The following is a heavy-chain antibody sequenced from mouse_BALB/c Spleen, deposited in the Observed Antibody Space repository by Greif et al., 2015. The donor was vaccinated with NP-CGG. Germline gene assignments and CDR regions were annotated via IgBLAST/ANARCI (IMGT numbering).Heavy chain of an antibody. CDR1: GFTFSSFG. CDR3: ARSTTVAPYYFDY. J-gene: IGHJ2*01. Sequence: EVQVVESGGGLVQPGGSRKLSCAASGFTFSSFGMHWVRQAPEKGLEWVAYISSGSSTIYYADTVKGRFTISRDNPKNTLFLQMTSLRSEDTAMYFCARSTTVAPYYFDYWGQGTTLTVSS. D-gene: IGHD1-1*01. CDR2: ISSGSSTI. V-gene: IGHV5-17*02.